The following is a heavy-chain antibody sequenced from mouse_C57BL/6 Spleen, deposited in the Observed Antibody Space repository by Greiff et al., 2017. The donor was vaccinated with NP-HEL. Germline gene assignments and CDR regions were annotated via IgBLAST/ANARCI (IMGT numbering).Heavy chain of an antibody. D-gene: IGHD1-1*01. Sequence: EVQLQQSGPGLVKPSQSLSLTCSVTGYSITSGYYWNWIRQFPGNKLEWMGYISYDGSNNYNPSLKNRISITRDTSKNQFFLKLNSVTTEDTATYYCASSSYLYAMDYWGQGTSVTVSS. V-gene: IGHV3-6*01. J-gene: IGHJ4*01. CDR2: ISYDGSN. CDR1: GYSITSGYY. CDR3: ASSSYLYAMDY.